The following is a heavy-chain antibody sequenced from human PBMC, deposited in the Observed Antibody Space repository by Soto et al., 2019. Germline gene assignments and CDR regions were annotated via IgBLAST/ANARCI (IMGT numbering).Heavy chain of an antibody. D-gene: IGHD3-3*01. J-gene: IGHJ5*02. CDR3: ALFGVLIYPEA. CDR2: ISGYRSDM. CDR1: GFTFGSYA. V-gene: IGHV3-23*01. Sequence: GGSLRLSCAGSGFTFGSYAMSCVRQAPGKGLEWVSFISGYRSDMYYADSVKGRFTISRDNAKNTLYLHMSSLRAEDTAVYYCALFGVLIYPEAWGQGTLVTVSS.